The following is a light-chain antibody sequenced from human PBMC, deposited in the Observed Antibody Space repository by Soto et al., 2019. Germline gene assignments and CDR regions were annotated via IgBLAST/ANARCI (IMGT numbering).Light chain of an antibody. CDR3: HQRSNWPLT. CDR1: QSVSGY. Sequence: EMVLTQSPATLSLSPGEGATLSCRASQSVSGYLAWYQQKPGQAPRLLIYDASNRATGIPARFSGSGSGTDFTLTISSLEPEDSAVYFCHQRSNWPLTFGGGTKVDIK. V-gene: IGKV3-11*01. CDR2: DAS. J-gene: IGKJ4*01.